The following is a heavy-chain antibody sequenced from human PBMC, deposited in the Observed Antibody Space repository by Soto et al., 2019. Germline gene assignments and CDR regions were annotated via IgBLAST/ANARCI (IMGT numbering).Heavy chain of an antibody. CDR2: IKPSGGST. CDR3: ARVYCSGGSCYGIDY. J-gene: IGHJ4*02. V-gene: IGHV1-46*01. Sequence: QVQLVQSGAEVKKPGASVKVSCKASGYTFTTYYMHWVRQAPGQGLEWMGIIKPSGGSTSDAQQAQGRVTMTRNTSTSTVYMELSSLSSEDKAVYYCARVYCSGGSCYGIDYWGQGTLVTVSS. CDR1: GYTFTTYY. D-gene: IGHD2-15*01.